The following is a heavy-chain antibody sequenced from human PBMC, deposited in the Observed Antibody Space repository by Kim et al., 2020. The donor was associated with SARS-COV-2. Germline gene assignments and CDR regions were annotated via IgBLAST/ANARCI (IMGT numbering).Heavy chain of an antibody. J-gene: IGHJ5*02. CDR1: GGSISSGGYY. V-gene: IGHV4-31*03. CDR2: IYYSGST. Sequence: SETLSLTCTVSGGSISSGGYYWSWIRQHPGKGLEWIGYIYYSGSTYYNPSLKSRVTISVDTSKNQFSLKLSSVTAADTAVYYCARAGTIFVVVIQWFDPWGQGTLVTVSS. D-gene: IGHD3-3*01. CDR3: ARAGTIFVVVIQWFDP.